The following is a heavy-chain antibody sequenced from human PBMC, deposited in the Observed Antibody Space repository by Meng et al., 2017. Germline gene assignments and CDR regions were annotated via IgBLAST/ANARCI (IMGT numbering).Heavy chain of an antibody. V-gene: IGHV1-2*02. CDR1: GYPFTGYY. CDR3: ASRYDSSGSAAFQH. J-gene: IGHJ1*01. Sequence: VQLVQYGAGVKMPGASVKVSCKASGYPFTGYYMHWVRQAPGQGLEWMGWINPNSGGTNYAQRFQGRVTMTRDTSISTAYMELSRLRSDDTAVYYCASRYDSSGSAAFQHWGQGTLVTVSS. CDR2: INPNSGGT. D-gene: IGHD3-22*01.